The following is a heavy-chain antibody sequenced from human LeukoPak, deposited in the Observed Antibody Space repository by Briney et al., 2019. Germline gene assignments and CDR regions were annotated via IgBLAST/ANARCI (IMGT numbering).Heavy chain of an antibody. CDR1: GFTFDDYA. CDR2: ISWNSGRI. CDR3: ARDPNGSGWYWFDP. J-gene: IGHJ5*02. D-gene: IGHD6-19*01. V-gene: IGHV3-9*01. Sequence: PGGSLRLSCAASGFTFDDYAMHWVRQAPGKGLEWVSGISWNSGRIGYADSVKGRFTISRDNSKNTLYLQMNSLRAEDTAVYYCARDPNGSGWYWFDPWGQGTLVTVSS.